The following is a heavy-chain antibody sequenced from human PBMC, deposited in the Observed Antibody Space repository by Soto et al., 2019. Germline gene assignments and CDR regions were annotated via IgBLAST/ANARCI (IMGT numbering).Heavy chain of an antibody. D-gene: IGHD3-10*01. V-gene: IGHV4-59*01. Sequence: KQSQTLSLTCTVSGGSISSYYWSWIRQPPGKGLEWIGYIYYSGSTNYNPSLKSRVTISVDTSKNQFSLKLSSVTAADTAVYYCARGVLLWFGAPGYFDYWGQGTLVTVSS. J-gene: IGHJ4*02. CDR2: IYYSGST. CDR1: GGSISSYY. CDR3: ARGVLLWFGAPGYFDY.